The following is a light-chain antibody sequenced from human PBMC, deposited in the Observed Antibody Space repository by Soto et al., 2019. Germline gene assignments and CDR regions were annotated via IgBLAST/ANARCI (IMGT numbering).Light chain of an antibody. J-gene: IGLJ3*02. CDR1: SSDVGAYNY. CDR2: EVS. CDR3: PSYAGSNIWV. V-gene: IGLV2-8*01. Sequence: QSVLTQPPSASGSPGQSVTISCTGTSSDVGAYNYVSWYQQYPGKAPKLMIYEVSKRPSGVPDRFSGSKSGKTASLTVSGLQPEDEAHYYCPSYAGSNIWVFGGGTKLTVL.